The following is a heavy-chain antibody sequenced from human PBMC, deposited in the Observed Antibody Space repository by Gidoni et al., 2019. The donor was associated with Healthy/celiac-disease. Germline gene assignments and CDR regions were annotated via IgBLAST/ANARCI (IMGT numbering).Heavy chain of an antibody. D-gene: IGHD3-3*01. CDR2: IIPIFGTA. J-gene: IGHJ4*02. V-gene: IGHV1-69*01. Sequence: ISGVRQAPGQGLEWMGGIIPIFGTANYEQKFQGRVTITADESTSTAYMELSSLRSEDTAVYYCARKVENDFWSGYYSYWGQGTLVTVSS. CDR3: ARKVENDFWSGYYSY.